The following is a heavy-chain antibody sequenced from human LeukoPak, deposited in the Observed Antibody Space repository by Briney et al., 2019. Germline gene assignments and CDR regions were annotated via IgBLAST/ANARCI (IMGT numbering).Heavy chain of an antibody. CDR3: ARSRSGWYGSDAFDI. CDR1: GGSISSSNW. D-gene: IGHD6-19*01. J-gene: IGHJ3*02. Sequence: SETLSLTCAVSGGSISSSNWWSWVRQPPGKGLEWIGEIYHSGSTNYNPSLKSRVTISVDTSKNQFSLKLSSVTAADTAVYYCARSRSGWYGSDAFDIWGQGTMVTVSS. CDR2: IYHSGST. V-gene: IGHV4-4*02.